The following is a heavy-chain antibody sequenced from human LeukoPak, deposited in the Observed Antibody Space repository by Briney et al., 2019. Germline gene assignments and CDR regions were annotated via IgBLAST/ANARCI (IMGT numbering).Heavy chain of an antibody. CDR3: AILITYDSSGCYYRTQAEFDY. CDR1: GGTFSSYA. J-gene: IGHJ4*02. V-gene: IGHV1-69*13. Sequence: SVKVSCKASGGTFSSYAISWVRQAPGQGLEWMGGIIPIFGTANYAQKFQGRVTITADESTSTAYMELSSLRSEDTAVYYCAILITYDSSGCYYRTQAEFDYWGQGTLVTVSS. D-gene: IGHD3-22*01. CDR2: IIPIFGTA.